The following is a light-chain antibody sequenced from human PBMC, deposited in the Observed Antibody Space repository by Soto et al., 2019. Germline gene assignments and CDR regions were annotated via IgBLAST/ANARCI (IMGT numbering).Light chain of an antibody. Sequence: EILMPQSPAILSVSPGEGATLSCRASQSIGSNLAWYQQKPGQAPRLLIYGASTRATGSPAKFSGSGSGTEFTLTINNFQSEDVAVYFYKQYSDWPPRTFGQGTKVEIK. V-gene: IGKV3-15*01. J-gene: IGKJ1*01. CDR1: QSIGSN. CDR2: GAS. CDR3: KQYSDWPPRT.